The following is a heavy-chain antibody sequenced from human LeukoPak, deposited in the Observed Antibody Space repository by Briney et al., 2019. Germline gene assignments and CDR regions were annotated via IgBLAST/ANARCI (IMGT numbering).Heavy chain of an antibody. CDR1: GYTFTSYG. D-gene: IGHD5-24*01. CDR2: INPNSGGT. J-gene: IGHJ3*02. V-gene: IGHV1-2*02. CDR3: ARDLGDGYNLRVGAFDI. Sequence: GASVKVSCKASGYTFTSYGISWVRQAPGQGLEWMGWINPNSGGTNYAQKFQGRVTMTRDTSISTAYMELSRLRSDDTAVYYCARDLGDGYNLRVGAFDIWGQGTMVTVSS.